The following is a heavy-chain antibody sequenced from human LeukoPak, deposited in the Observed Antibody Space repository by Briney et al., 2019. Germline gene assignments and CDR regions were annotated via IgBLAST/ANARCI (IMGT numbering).Heavy chain of an antibody. CDR2: IYYSGST. J-gene: IGHJ6*03. V-gene: IGHV4-59*01. CDR1: GGSISSYY. D-gene: IGHD1-7*01. Sequence: SETLSLTCIVSGGSISSYYWSWIRQPPGKGLEWIGYIYYSGSTYYNPSLKSRVTISVDTSKNQFSLKLSSVTAADTAVYYCARVKTTKYYYYYMDVWGKGTTVTVSS. CDR3: ARVKTTKYYYYYMDV.